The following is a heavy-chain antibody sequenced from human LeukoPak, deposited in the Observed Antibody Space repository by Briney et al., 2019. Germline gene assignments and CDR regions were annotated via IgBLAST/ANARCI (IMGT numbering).Heavy chain of an antibody. J-gene: IGHJ4*02. V-gene: IGHV3-23*01. CDR3: AKAIRVILIRGVDRYYFDY. Sequence: GGSLRLSCAASGFTFSSYAMNWVRQAPGMGLEWVSGISGSGGSTYYADSVKGRFTISRDNSKNTLYLQMNSLRAEDTAVYYCAKAIRVILIRGVDRYYFDYWGQGTLVTVSS. CDR1: GFTFSSYA. CDR2: ISGSGGST. D-gene: IGHD3-10*01.